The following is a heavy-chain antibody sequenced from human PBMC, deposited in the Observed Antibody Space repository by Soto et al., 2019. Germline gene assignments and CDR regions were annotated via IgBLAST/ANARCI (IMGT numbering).Heavy chain of an antibody. Sequence: PSETLSLTCTVSGGSISSYYWSWIRQPPGKGLEWIGYIYYSGSTNYNPSLKSRVTISVDTSKNQFSLKLSSVTAADTAVYYCARDNKQLSSRWFDPWGQGTLVTVSS. CDR2: IYYSGST. V-gene: IGHV4-59*01. J-gene: IGHJ5*02. CDR3: ARDNKQLSSRWFDP. CDR1: GGSISSYY. D-gene: IGHD6-6*01.